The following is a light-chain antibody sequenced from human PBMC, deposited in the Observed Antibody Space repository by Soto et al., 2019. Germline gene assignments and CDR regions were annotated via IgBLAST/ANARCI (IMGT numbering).Light chain of an antibody. V-gene: IGKV3-15*01. CDR2: DAS. CDR1: QSVSSK. CDR3: QQFNNWPRT. Sequence: EIAMRQSPATLSVCQGERATLSCRASQSVSSKLAWYQQKPGQAPRLLIYDASTRATGIPARFSGSGSGTEFTLTISSLQSEDFAVYYCQQFNNWPRTFGQGTKVDIK. J-gene: IGKJ1*01.